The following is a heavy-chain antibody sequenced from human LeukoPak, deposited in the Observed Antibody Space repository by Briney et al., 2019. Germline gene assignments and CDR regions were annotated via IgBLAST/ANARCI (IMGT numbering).Heavy chain of an antibody. Sequence: GASVKVSCKASGYTFTSYDINWVRQAPGQGLEWMGWISAYNGNTNYVQKLQGRVTMTTDTYTSTAYLELRSLRSDDTAVYYCARDSSGYPRDASDYWGQGTLVTVSS. D-gene: IGHD3-22*01. CDR2: ISAYNGNT. CDR1: GYTFTSYD. V-gene: IGHV1-18*01. J-gene: IGHJ4*02. CDR3: ARDSSGYPRDASDY.